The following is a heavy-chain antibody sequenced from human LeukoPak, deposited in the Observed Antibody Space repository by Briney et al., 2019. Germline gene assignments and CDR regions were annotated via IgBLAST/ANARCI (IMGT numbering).Heavy chain of an antibody. CDR2: ISAYNGNT. D-gene: IGHD3-3*01. Sequence: ASVKVSCKASDYTFTSYGISWVRQAPGQGLEWMGWISAYNGNTNYAQKPQGRVTMTTDTSTSTAYMELRRLRSDDTAVYYCARGHESIKTFGEVIKSRTRWFDPWGQGTLVTVSS. J-gene: IGHJ5*02. V-gene: IGHV1-18*01. CDR1: DYTFTSYG. CDR3: ARGHESIKTFGEVIKSRTRWFDP.